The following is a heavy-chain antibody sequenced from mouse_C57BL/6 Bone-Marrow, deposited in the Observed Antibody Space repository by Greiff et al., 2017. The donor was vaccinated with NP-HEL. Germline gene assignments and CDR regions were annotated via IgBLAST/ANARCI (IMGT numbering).Heavy chain of an antibody. J-gene: IGHJ4*01. CDR1: GYTFTDYN. CDR2: INPNNGGT. Sequence: VQLQQSGPELVKPGASVKIPCKASGYTFTDYNMDWVKQSHGKSLEWIGDINPNNGGTIYNQKFKGKATLTVDKSSSTAYMELRSLTSEDTAVYYCAREIYYDYDVYAMDYWGQGTSVTVSS. V-gene: IGHV1-18*01. CDR3: AREIYYDYDVYAMDY. D-gene: IGHD2-4*01.